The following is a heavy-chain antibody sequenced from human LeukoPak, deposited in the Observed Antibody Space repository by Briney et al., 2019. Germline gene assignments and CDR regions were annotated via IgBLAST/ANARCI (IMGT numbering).Heavy chain of an antibody. D-gene: IGHD2-15*01. V-gene: IGHV3-73*01. CDR2: IRSKANSIAP. Sequence: PGGSLTLPCTVSGFTLSCSDVQWVRRASGKGVVWFVRIRSKANSIAPAYSASVKGRFTISRDDSKNSANLQLKSLKTGDAAVCNCSGKYFSDGSCYMLWGQGTLVTVSS. CDR3: SGKYFSDGSCYML. J-gene: IGHJ4*02. CDR1: GFTLSCSD.